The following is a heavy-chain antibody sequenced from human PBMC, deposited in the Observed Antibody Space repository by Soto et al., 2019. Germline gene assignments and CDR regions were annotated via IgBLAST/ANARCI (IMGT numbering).Heavy chain of an antibody. D-gene: IGHD3-22*01. CDR1: GFTFSSYG. J-gene: IGHJ4*02. Sequence: GGSLRLSCAASGFTFSSYGMHWVRQSPGKGLEWVAVIWYDGSNKYYADSVKGRFTISRDNSKNTLYLQMNSLRAEDTAVYYCARDRTRDSSGYSPIDYWGQGTLVTVSS. V-gene: IGHV3-33*01. CDR3: ARDRTRDSSGYSPIDY. CDR2: IWYDGSNK.